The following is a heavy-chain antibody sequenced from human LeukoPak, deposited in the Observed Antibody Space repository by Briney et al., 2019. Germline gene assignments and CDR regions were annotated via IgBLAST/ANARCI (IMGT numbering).Heavy chain of an antibody. CDR2: ISRSGSTI. CDR1: GLTFSTFE. D-gene: IGHD3-10*01. J-gene: IGHJ4*02. CDR3: ATTGYYYSSGSSNYFDY. Sequence: GGSLRLSCAVSGLTFSTFEMNWVRQAPGKGLEWVSYISRSGSTISYADSVKDRFTISRDNAKNSLYLQMNNLRAEDTAVYYCATTGYYYSSGSSNYFDYWGQGTLVTVSS. V-gene: IGHV3-48*03.